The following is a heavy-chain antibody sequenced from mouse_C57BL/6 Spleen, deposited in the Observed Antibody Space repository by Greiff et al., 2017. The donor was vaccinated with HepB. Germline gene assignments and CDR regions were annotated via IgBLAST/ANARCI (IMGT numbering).Heavy chain of an antibody. CDR2: IYPRDGST. CDR1: GYTFTSYD. Sequence: QVQLQQSGPELVKPGASVKLSCKASGYTFTSYDINWVKQRPGQGLEWIGWIYPRDGSTKYNEKFKGEATLTVDTSSSTAYMELHSLTSEDSAVYFCARQSGTEGVYYFDYWGQGTTLTVSS. D-gene: IGHD4-1*01. V-gene: IGHV1-85*01. CDR3: ARQSGTEGVYYFDY. J-gene: IGHJ2*01.